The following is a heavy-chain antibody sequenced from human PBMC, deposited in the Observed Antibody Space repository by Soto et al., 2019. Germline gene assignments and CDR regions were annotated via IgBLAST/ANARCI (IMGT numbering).Heavy chain of an antibody. CDR2: ISGSGGST. J-gene: IGHJ1*01. CDR3: AKEGALYNYYDSSGYYLAEYFQH. CDR1: GFTFSSYA. D-gene: IGHD3-22*01. V-gene: IGHV3-23*01. Sequence: SGGSLRLSCAASGFTFSSYAMSWVRQAPGKWLEWVSAISGSGGSTYYADSVKGRFTISRDNSKNTLYLQMNSLRAEDTAVYYCAKEGALYNYYDSSGYYLAEYFQHWGQGXLVTVYS.